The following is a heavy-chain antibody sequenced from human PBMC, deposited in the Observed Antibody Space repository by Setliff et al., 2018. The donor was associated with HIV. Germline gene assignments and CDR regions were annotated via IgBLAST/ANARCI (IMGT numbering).Heavy chain of an antibody. CDR2: IFYCGYT. CDR3: ARGVAAAGL. D-gene: IGHD6-13*01. CDR1: GGSISSGGYF. V-gene: IGHV4-39*07. Sequence: SETLSLTCTVSGGSISSGGYFWSWIRQLPGKGLEWIGNIFYCGYTFYNPSLRSRVTISVDTSKNQFSLKLSSVTAADTAVYYCARGVAAAGLWGQGTLVTVSS. J-gene: IGHJ4*02.